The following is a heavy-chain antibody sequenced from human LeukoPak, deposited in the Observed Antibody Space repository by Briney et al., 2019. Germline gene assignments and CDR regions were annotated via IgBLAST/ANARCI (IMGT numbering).Heavy chain of an antibody. CDR2: INHSGST. Sequence: SETLSLTCAVYGGSFSGYYWSWIRQPPGKGLEWIGEINHSGSTNYNPALKSRVTISVDTSKNQFSLKLSSVTAADTAVYYCARGGRGYSGYDMRACLDYWGQGTLVTVSP. V-gene: IGHV4-34*01. CDR1: GGSFSGYY. D-gene: IGHD5-12*01. J-gene: IGHJ4*02. CDR3: ARGGRGYSGYDMRACLDY.